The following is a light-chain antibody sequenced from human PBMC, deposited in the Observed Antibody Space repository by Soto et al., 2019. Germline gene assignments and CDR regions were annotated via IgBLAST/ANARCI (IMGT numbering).Light chain of an antibody. J-gene: IGKJ4*01. CDR2: AAS. CDR1: RSISSY. CDR3: QQSYSNPIS. V-gene: IGKV1-39*01. Sequence: DIQMTQSPSSLSASVGDRVTITCRASRSISSYLNWYHQRPGEAPKLVIYAASTLQSGVPSRFSGSGSGTDFTLTISSLQPEDFATYYCQQSYSNPISFGGGTKVEIK.